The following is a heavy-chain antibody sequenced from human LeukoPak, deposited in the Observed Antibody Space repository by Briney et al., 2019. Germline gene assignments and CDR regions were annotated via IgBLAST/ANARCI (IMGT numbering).Heavy chain of an antibody. CDR2: INPNGGST. J-gene: IGHJ3*02. CDR3: ARDLSPRAFDI. V-gene: IGHV1-46*01. D-gene: IGHD3-16*02. CDR1: GYTFTSYY. Sequence: ASVKVSCKASGYTFTSYYMHWVRQAPGQGLEWMGIINPNGGSTSYAQKFQGRVTMTRDTSTSTVYMELSSLRSEDTAVYYCARDLSPRAFDIWGQGTMVTVSS.